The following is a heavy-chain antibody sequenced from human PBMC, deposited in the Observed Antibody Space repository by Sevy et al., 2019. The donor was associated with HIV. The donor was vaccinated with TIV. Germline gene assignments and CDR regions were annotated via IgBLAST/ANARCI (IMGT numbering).Heavy chain of an antibody. D-gene: IGHD6-13*01. CDR2: IYYSGST. CDR1: GGSISSGGYY. V-gene: IGHV4-31*03. CDR3: ARDRQQLVHALWSGMDV. Sequence: SETLSLTCTVSGGSISSGGYYWSWIRQHPGKGLEWIGCIYYSGSTYYNPSLKSRISIFVDTSKKQFSLSLTSAIAADTAVDYCARDRQQLVHALWSGMDVWGQGITVTVSS. J-gene: IGHJ6*02.